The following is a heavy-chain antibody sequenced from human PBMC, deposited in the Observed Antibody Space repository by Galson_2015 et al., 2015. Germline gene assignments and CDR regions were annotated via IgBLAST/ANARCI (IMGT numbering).Heavy chain of an antibody. Sequence: SLRLSCAASGFTFSSYSMNWVRQAPGKGLEWVSSISSSSSYIYYADSVKGRFTISRDNAKNSLYLQMNSLRAEDTAVYYCARDGTVKYNWFDPWGQGTLVTVSS. CDR1: GFTFSSYS. J-gene: IGHJ5*02. CDR3: ARDGTVKYNWFDP. D-gene: IGHD4-17*01. V-gene: IGHV3-21*01. CDR2: ISSSSSYI.